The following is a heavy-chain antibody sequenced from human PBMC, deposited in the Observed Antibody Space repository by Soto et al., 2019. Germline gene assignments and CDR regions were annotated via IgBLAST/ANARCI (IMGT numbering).Heavy chain of an antibody. CDR1: GYDFTCYS. D-gene: IGHD3-22*01. V-gene: IGHV1-18*01. J-gene: IGHJ3*02. Sequence: APAKVCSEASGYDFTCYSLSWVQHEKEQGLEWLGWIGTYNLNTRYAQKLQRTLTMTAPTSTSTAYMELSSLRSDDTALYYCASDPGPFDYYDSSGDLFHIWGQGTTVTVS. CDR3: ASDPGPFDYYDSSGDLFHI. CDR2: IGTYNLNT.